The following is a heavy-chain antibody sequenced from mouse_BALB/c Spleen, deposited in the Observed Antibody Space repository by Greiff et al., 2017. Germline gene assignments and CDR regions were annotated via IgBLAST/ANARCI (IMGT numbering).Heavy chain of an antibody. CDR3: ARGRTTATMDY. D-gene: IGHD1-2*01. V-gene: IGHV5-6-5*01. CDR2: ISSGGST. CDR1: GFTFSSYA. J-gene: IGHJ4*01. Sequence: EVQGVESGGGLVKPGGSLKLSCAASGFTFSSYAMSWVRQTPEKRLEWVASISSGGSTYYPDSVKGRFTISRDNARNILYLQMSSLRSEDTAMYYCARGRTTATMDYWGQGTSVTVSS.